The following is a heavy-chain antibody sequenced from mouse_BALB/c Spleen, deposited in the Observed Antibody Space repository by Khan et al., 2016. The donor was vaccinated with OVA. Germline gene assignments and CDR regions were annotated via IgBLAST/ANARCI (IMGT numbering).Heavy chain of an antibody. CDR1: GFSLTSYG. V-gene: IGHV2-5*01. Sequence: QVQLKESGPGLVQPSQSLSITCTVSGFSLTSYGVHWVRQSPGKGLEWLGVIWRGGSTDYNAAFMSRLSITKDNSKSQVFFKMNSLQADDTAIYYCAKNTLDWDLYYYAMDYWGQGTSVTVSS. CDR3: AKNTLDWDLYYYAMDY. CDR2: IWRGGST. D-gene: IGHD4-1*01. J-gene: IGHJ4*01.